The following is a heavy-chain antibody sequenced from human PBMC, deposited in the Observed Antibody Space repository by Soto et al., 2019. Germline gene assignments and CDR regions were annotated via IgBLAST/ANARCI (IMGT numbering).Heavy chain of an antibody. CDR2: ISYDGSNK. D-gene: IGHD2-2*01. J-gene: IGHJ6*03. CDR1: GFTFSSYG. Sequence: QVQLVESGGGVVQPGRSLRLSCAASGFTFSSYGMHWVRQAPGKGLEWVAVISYDGSNKYYADSVKGRFTISRDNSKNTLYLQMNSLRAEDTAVYYCAKLDGSSTSCYVWGDYYYYMDVWGKGTTVTVSS. CDR3: AKLDGSSTSCYVWGDYYYYMDV. V-gene: IGHV3-30*18.